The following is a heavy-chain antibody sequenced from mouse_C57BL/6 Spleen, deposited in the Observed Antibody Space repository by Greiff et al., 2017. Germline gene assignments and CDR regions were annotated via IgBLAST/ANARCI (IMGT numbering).Heavy chain of an antibody. J-gene: IGHJ3*01. D-gene: IGHD1-3*01. CDR3: ARDSGNWFAY. Sequence: EVQVVESGGGLVKPGGSLKLSCSYAMSWVRQTPEKRLEWVATISDGGSYTYYPDNVKGRFTISRDNAKNNLYLQMSHLKSEDTAMYYCARDSGNWFAYWGQGTLVTVSA. V-gene: IGHV5-4*01. CDR1: SYA. CDR2: ISDGGSYT.